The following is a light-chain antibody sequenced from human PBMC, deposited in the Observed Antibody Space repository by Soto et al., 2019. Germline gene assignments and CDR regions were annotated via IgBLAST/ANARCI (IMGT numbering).Light chain of an antibody. CDR3: QYYYESSP. CDR1: QSVTSN. V-gene: IGKV3-15*01. Sequence: EIVLTQSPGTLSVSPGERVTLSCRASQSVTSNLAWYQQKPGQAPRLLIYGASSRATGIPARFSGSGSGTEFTLTISRLEPEDFAVYYCQYYYESSPFGRGTKVDIK. CDR2: GAS. J-gene: IGKJ4*01.